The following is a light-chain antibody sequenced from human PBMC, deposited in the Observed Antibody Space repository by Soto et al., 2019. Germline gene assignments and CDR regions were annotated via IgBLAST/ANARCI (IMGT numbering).Light chain of an antibody. Sequence: EIVMTQSPATLSVSPGERATLSCRASQSVSSNLAWYQQKPCQAPRILIYGASTRATGIPARFSGSGSGTEFTLTISSLQSEDFAVYYCQQYNNWPLTFGGGTKVEIK. CDR3: QQYNNWPLT. CDR1: QSVSSN. V-gene: IGKV3-15*01. CDR2: GAS. J-gene: IGKJ4*01.